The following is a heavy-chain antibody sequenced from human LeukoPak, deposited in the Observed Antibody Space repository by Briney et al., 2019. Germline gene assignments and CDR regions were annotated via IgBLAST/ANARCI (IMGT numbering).Heavy chain of an antibody. CDR2: INPSGGST. D-gene: IGHD1-26*01. CDR3: ARVESWEHSGSSQDAFDI. CDR1: GYTFTGYY. Sequence: GASVKVSCKASGYTFTGYYMHWGRQAPGQGLEWMGIINPSGGSTSYSQKFQGRVTMTRDMSTSTVYMELSSLRADDTAVYYCARVESWEHSGSSQDAFDIWGQGTMVTVSS. V-gene: IGHV1-46*01. J-gene: IGHJ3*02.